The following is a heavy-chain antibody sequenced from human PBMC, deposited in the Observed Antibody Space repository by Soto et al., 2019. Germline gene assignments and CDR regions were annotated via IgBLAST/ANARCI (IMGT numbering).Heavy chain of an antibody. CDR2: IIPLFGTT. Sequence: QVQLVQSGAEVKKAGSSVKVSCQVSGGTFSSYAISWVRQAPGQGLEWMGGIIPLFGTTNYAEKFQGRVTITADESTSTAYMQLSGLRSEDTAVYYCARGVWDCSCGSCSGWYDPWGQGTLVIVSS. CDR3: ARGVWDCSCGSCSGWYDP. J-gene: IGHJ5*02. V-gene: IGHV1-69*01. D-gene: IGHD2-15*01. CDR1: GGTFSSYA.